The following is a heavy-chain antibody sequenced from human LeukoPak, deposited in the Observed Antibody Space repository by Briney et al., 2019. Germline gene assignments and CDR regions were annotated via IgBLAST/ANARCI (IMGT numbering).Heavy chain of an antibody. CDR1: GFTVSSNY. V-gene: IGHV3-53*01. CDR3: AKHRFESGGYHSTD. J-gene: IGHJ4*02. D-gene: IGHD3-22*01. Sequence: GGSLRLSCAASGFTVSSNYMSWVRQAPGKGLEWVSVIYSGGSTYYADSVKGRFTISRDSSKNTLYLQMNSLRAEDTAVYYCAKHRFESGGYHSTDWGQGTLVTVSS. CDR2: IYSGGST.